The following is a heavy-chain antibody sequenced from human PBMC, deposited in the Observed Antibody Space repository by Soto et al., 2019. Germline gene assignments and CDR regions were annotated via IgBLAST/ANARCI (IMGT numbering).Heavy chain of an antibody. V-gene: IGHV3-48*02. J-gene: IGHJ4*02. CDR3: ESDRSLGSNWYYYLES. D-gene: IGHD1-20*01. Sequence: PGGSLRLSCTASGFTFSSRAMNWVRQFPGRGLEWVSYISSSSNIDYADPVKGRFTVSRDNAKNSLYLQMNTLRNEDTAVYYCESDRSLGSNWYYYLESWGQGTLVTVSS. CDR1: GFTFSSRA. CDR2: ISSSSNI.